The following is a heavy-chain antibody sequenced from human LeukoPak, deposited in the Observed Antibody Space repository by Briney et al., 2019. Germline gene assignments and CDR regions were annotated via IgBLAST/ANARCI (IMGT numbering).Heavy chain of an antibody. D-gene: IGHD3-22*01. Sequence: GGSLRLSCTASGFTFGDFALSWFRQAPGKGLDWVGFIRSKTCGGTTEYAASVKGRFTISRDDSKSIAYLQMNSLKTEDTAVYYCTRPYFDSSGYYAYWGQGTLVTVSS. CDR1: GFTFGDFA. J-gene: IGHJ4*02. CDR2: IRSKTCGGTT. CDR3: TRPYFDSSGYYAY. V-gene: IGHV3-49*03.